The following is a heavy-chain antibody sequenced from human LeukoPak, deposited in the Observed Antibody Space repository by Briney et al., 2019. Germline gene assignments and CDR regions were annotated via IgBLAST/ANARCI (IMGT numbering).Heavy chain of an antibody. CDR1: GGSISPYY. Sequence: SETLSLTCTVSGGSISPYYWSWIRQPPGKGLEWIGYIYYSGSTNYYPSLKSRVTISVDTSKNQFSLKLSSVTAADTAVYYCAGTYYGFWSGYYPHYYYYYMDVWGKGTSVTVSS. CDR2: IYYSGST. D-gene: IGHD3-3*01. V-gene: IGHV4-59*01. CDR3: AGTYYGFWSGYYPHYYYYYMDV. J-gene: IGHJ6*03.